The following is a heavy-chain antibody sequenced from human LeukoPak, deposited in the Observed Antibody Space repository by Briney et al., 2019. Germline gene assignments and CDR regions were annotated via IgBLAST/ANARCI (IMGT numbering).Heavy chain of an antibody. V-gene: IGHV4-34*01. CDR1: GGSFSGYY. CDR2: INRSGST. CDR3: VVLFRRGSGSYYIDY. Sequence: SETLSLTCAVYGGSFSGYYWSWFRQPPGKGLEWTGEINRSGSTNYNPSLKSRVTISVDTSKNQFSLKLRSVTAADTAAYYCVVLFRRGSGSYYIDYWGQGTLVTVSS. J-gene: IGHJ4*02. D-gene: IGHD3-10*01.